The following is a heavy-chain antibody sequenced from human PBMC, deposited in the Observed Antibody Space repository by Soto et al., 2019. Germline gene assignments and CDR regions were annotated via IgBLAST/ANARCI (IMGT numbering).Heavy chain of an antibody. CDR2: INHSGST. Sequence: SETLSLTCAVYGGSFSGYYWSWIRQPPGKGLEWIGEINHSGSTNYNPSLKSRVTISVDTSKNQFSLKLSSVTAADTAVYCCARGRAAGKGRYYYYYYGMDVWGQGTTVTVSS. V-gene: IGHV4-34*01. D-gene: IGHD6-13*01. CDR3: ARGRAAGKGRYYYYYYGMDV. CDR1: GGSFSGYY. J-gene: IGHJ6*02.